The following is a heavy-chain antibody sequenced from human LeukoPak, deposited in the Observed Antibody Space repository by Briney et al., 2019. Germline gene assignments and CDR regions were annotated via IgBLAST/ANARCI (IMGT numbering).Heavy chain of an antibody. CDR1: GYTFTNYA. J-gene: IGHJ5*02. CDR3: ARWGYGSGSYPNGGFDP. Sequence: GSVKVSCKASGYTFTNYAMNWVRQAPGQGLEWMGWINTNTGNPTYAQGFTGRFVFSLDTSVSTAYLQISSLKAEDTAMYYCARWGYGSGSYPNGGFDPWGQGTLVTVSS. D-gene: IGHD3-10*01. CDR2: INTNTGNP. V-gene: IGHV7-4-1*02.